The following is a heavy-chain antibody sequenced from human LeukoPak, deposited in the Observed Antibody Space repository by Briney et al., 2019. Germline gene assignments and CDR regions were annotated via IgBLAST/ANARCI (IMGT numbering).Heavy chain of an antibody. V-gene: IGHV4-39*01. CDR2: INYDGGT. CDR3: ARHRRRNNWFDP. CDR1: GDPITSGDYY. Sequence: SETLSLTCTVSGDPITSGDYYCDWIRQPPGQGLEWIGDINYDGGTYYNPSLKSQVTMSVDTSKNQFSLKLRSVTAADTAIYYCARHRRRNNWFDPWGQGTLVTVSS. J-gene: IGHJ5*02.